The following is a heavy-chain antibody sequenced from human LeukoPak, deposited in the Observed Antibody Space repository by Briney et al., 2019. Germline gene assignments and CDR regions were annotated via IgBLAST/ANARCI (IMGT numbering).Heavy chain of an antibody. CDR3: AREGATSGSSWYAYAFDI. CDR2: IYTSGST. D-gene: IGHD6-13*01. V-gene: IGHV4-61*02. Sequence: KASETLSLTCTVSGVSISSGSYYWSWIRQPARKGLEWIGRIYTSGSTNYNPSLKSRVTISVDTSKNQFSLKLSSVTAADTAVYYCAREGATSGSSWYAYAFDIWGQGTMVTVSS. CDR1: GVSISSGSYY. J-gene: IGHJ3*02.